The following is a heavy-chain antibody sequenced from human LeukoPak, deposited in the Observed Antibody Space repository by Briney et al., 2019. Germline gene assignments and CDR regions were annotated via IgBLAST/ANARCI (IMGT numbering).Heavy chain of an antibody. V-gene: IGHV3-74*01. CDR3: ARAIGRYSSGSNDY. D-gene: IGHD6-19*01. J-gene: IGHJ4*02. CDR2: IKSDGSRT. Sequence: GGSLRLSCAASGFIFSSYSMNWVRQAPGKGLVWVSRIKSDGSRTDYADSVKGRFTISRDNAKNTLYLQMNSLRAEDTAVYYCARAIGRYSSGSNDYWGQGTLVTVSS. CDR1: GFIFSSYS.